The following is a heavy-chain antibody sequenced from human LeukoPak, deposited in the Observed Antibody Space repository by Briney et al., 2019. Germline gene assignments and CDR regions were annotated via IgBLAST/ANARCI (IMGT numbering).Heavy chain of an antibody. Sequence: GGSLRLSCAASGFTFSNAWMNWVRQAPGKGLEWVGRIKSKTDGETTDYAAPVKGRFTISRDDSKNTLYLQMNSLKAEDTAMYYCTTDLIAVADDDYWGQGTLVTVSS. V-gene: IGHV3-15*01. D-gene: IGHD6-19*01. CDR3: TTDLIAVADDDY. J-gene: IGHJ4*02. CDR1: GFTFSNAW. CDR2: IKSKTDGETT.